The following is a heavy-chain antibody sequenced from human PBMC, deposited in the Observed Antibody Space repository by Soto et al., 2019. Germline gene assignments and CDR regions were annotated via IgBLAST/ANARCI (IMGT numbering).Heavy chain of an antibody. Sequence: GASVKVSCKASGGTFSSYAISWVRQAPGQGLEWMGGIIPIFGTANYAQKFQGRVTITADESTSTAYMELSSLRSEDTAVYYCAREMVGDYGDYVGVVYWGQGTLVTVSS. J-gene: IGHJ4*02. D-gene: IGHD4-17*01. CDR3: AREMVGDYGDYVGVVY. CDR1: GGTFSSYA. V-gene: IGHV1-69*13. CDR2: IIPIFGTA.